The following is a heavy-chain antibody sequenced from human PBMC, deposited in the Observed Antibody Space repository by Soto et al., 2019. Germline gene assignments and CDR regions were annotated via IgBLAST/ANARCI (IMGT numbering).Heavy chain of an antibody. V-gene: IGHV1-18*01. CDR2: ISAYNGNT. CDR1: GYTFTSYH. Sequence: QVQLVQSGAEVKKPGAAVKVSCKASGYTFTSYHITWVRQAPGQGLEWMGWISAYNGNTNYAQKLQGRVTMTTDSTASTAYMALRSLGYDDAAVYYCARDSSRPREWGQGTLVTVSS. D-gene: IGHD6-6*01. J-gene: IGHJ4*02. CDR3: ARDSSRPRE.